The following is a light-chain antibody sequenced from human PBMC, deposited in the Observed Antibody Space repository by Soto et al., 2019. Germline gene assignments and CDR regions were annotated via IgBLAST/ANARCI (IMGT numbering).Light chain of an antibody. CDR1: QTVSNK. J-gene: IGKJ1*01. Sequence: EIVLTQSPATLSSSPGERATLSCRARQTVSNKLAWYQHKPGQAPRLLIYDTSNRATGIPARFSGSGSGTDFTLTISSLEPEDFAVNYCHQRKSWPRTFGQGTKVDI. CDR3: HQRKSWPRT. CDR2: DTS. V-gene: IGKV3-11*01.